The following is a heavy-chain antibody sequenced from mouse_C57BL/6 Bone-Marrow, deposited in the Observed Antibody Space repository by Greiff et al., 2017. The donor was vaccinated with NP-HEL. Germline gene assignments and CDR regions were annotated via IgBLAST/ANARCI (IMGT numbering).Heavy chain of an antibody. J-gene: IGHJ1*03. D-gene: IGHD1-1*01. V-gene: IGHV7-3*01. Sequence: EVQLVESGGGLVQPGGSLSLSCAASGFTFTDYYMSWVRQPPGKALEWLGFIRNKANGYTTEYSASVKGRFTISRENSQSILYLQMKALRAEDSDTYYGARDSTTVVAADWYFDVWGTGTTVTVSS. CDR1: GFTFTDYY. CDR3: ARDSTTVVAADWYFDV. CDR2: IRNKANGYTT.